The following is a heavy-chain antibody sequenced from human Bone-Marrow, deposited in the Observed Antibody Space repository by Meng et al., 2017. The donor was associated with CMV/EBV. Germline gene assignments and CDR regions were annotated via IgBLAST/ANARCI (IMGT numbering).Heavy chain of an antibody. D-gene: IGHD3-16*01. CDR1: GYTFTSYY. J-gene: IGHJ6*02. CDR3: ARDFSSGHFMTTCNYYYYYGMDV. V-gene: IGHV1-46*01. CDR2: INPSGGST. Sequence: ASVKVSCKASGYTFTSYYMHWVRQAPGQGLEWMGIINPSGGSTSYAQKFQGRVTMTRDTSTSTVYMELSSLRSEDTAVYYCARDFSSGHFMTTCNYYYYYGMDVWGQGTTATVSS.